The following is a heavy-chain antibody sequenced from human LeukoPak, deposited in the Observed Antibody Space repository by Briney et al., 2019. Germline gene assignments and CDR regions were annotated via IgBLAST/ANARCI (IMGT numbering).Heavy chain of an antibody. J-gene: IGHJ4*02. D-gene: IGHD3-22*01. V-gene: IGHV1-69*13. CDR1: GGTFISYA. CDR3: ARDPTDSSPDY. CDR2: IIPIFGTA. Sequence: SVTVSCTASGGTFISYAISWVRQAPGQGLEWMGGIIPIFGTANYAQKFQGRVTITADESTSTAYMELSSLRSGDTAVYCCARDPTDSSPDYWGQGTLVTVSS.